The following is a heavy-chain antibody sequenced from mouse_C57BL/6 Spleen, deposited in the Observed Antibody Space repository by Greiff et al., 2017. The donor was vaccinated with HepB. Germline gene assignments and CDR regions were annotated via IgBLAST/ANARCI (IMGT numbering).Heavy chain of an antibody. D-gene: IGHD1-1*01. CDR2: INPYNGGT. Sequence: VHVKQSGPVLVKPGASVKMSCKASGYTFTDYYMNWVKQSHGKSLEWIGVINPYNGGTSYNQKFKGKATLTVDKSSSTAYMELNSLTSEDSAVYYCARGIMDYGSSYWYFDVWGTGTTVTVSS. V-gene: IGHV1-19*01. CDR1: GYTFTDYY. CDR3: ARGIMDYGSSYWYFDV. J-gene: IGHJ1*03.